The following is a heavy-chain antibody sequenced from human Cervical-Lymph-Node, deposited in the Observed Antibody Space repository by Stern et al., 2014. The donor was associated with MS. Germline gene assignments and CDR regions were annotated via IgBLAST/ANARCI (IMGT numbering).Heavy chain of an antibody. D-gene: IGHD2-15*01. CDR3: ARGQVAVDQSRYYFDY. CDR1: GGSFSGYY. J-gene: IGHJ4*02. CDR2: INHSGST. Sequence: QVQLQQWGAGLLKPSETLSLTCAVYGGSFSGYYWSWIRQPPGKGLEWIGEINHSGSTNYNPSLKSRVTISVDTSKNQFSLKLSSVTAADTAVYYCARGQVAVDQSRYYFDYWGQGTLVTVSS. V-gene: IGHV4-34*01.